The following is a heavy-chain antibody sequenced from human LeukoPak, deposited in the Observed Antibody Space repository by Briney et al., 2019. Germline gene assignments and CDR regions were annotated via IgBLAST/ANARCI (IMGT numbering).Heavy chain of an antibody. V-gene: IGHV3-7*01. CDR1: GFTFSSYW. CDR3: ARDRETYYYDSSGYHY. D-gene: IGHD3-22*01. CDR2: IKQDGSET. J-gene: IGHJ4*02. Sequence: GGSLRLSCAASGFTFSSYWMSWVRQAPGKGLEWVANIKQDGSETYYVDSVKGRFTISRDNAKNSLYLQMNSLRAEDTAVYYCARDRETYYYDSSGYHYWGQGTLVTVSS.